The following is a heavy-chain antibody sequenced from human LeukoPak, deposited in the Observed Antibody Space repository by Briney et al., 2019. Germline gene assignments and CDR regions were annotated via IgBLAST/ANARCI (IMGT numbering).Heavy chain of an antibody. J-gene: IGHJ4*02. D-gene: IGHD3-22*01. CDR2: IYYSGST. V-gene: IGHV4-59*08. Sequence: SETLSLTCAVSGGSISSYYWSWFRQPPGKGLEWIGYIYYSGSTDCNPSLKSRVTISVDTSRNQFSLRLSSVTAADTAVYYCARHANYDRSARPLDYWGQGTLVTVSS. CDR3: ARHANYDRSARPLDY. CDR1: GGSISSYY.